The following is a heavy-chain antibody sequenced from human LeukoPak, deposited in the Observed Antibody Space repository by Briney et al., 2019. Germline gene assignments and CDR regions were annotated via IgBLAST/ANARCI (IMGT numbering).Heavy chain of an antibody. CDR3: ARANYYDSSGYPYYFDY. CDR2: ITWDGDST. D-gene: IGHD3-22*01. CDR1: GFTFRSYA. V-gene: IGHV3-43D*03. Sequence: GGSLRLSCAASGFTFRSYAMHWVRQAPGKGLEWVSLITWDGDSTYYADSVKGRFTISRDNSKNYLYLQMNSLRAEDTAVYYCARANYYDSSGYPYYFDYWGQGTLVTVSS. J-gene: IGHJ4*02.